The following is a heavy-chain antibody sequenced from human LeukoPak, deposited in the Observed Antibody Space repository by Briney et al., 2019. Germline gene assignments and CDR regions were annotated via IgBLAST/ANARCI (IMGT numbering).Heavy chain of an antibody. CDR1: GYPFASYG. Sequence: SVKVSCKASGYPFASYGISWVRQAPGQGLEWMGRIIPILGIANYAQKFQGRVTITADKSTSTAYMELSSLRSEDTAVYYCARAPHYDSSGYYLGRSDAFDIWGQGTMVTVSS. V-gene: IGHV1-69*04. CDR2: IIPILGIA. J-gene: IGHJ3*02. CDR3: ARAPHYDSSGYYLGRSDAFDI. D-gene: IGHD3-22*01.